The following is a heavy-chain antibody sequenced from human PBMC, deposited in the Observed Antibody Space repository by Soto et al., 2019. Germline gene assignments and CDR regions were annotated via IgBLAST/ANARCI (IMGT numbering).Heavy chain of an antibody. Sequence: SETLSLTCTVSGRYIRIGDYHWTSIRQSIEKGLEWIGFISKSGTAKHNPSLSTRVSISVDTSRNQFSLKLNFVSAADTAVYYCVRALGSRFMECPSFGPWGQGKLVT. CDR3: VRALGSRFMECPSFGP. CDR2: ISKSGTA. J-gene: IGHJ5*02. D-gene: IGHD3-3*01. CDR1: GRYIRIGDYH. V-gene: IGHV4-30-4*01.